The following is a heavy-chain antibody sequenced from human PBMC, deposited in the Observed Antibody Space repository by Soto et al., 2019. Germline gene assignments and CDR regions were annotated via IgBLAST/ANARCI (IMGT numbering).Heavy chain of an antibody. D-gene: IGHD5-18*01. J-gene: IGHJ4*02. Sequence: PSETLSLTCTVSGGSISSGDYYWSWIRQPPGKGLEWIGYIYYSGSTCYNPSLKSRVTISVDTSKNQFSLKLSSVTAADTAVYYCARVPVYSYGLWYFDYWGQGTLVTVSS. V-gene: IGHV4-30-4*02. CDR2: IYYSGST. CDR1: GGSISSGDYY. CDR3: ARVPVYSYGLWYFDY.